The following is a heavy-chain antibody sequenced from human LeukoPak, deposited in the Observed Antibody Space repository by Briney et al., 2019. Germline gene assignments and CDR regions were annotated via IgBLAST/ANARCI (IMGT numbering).Heavy chain of an antibody. J-gene: IGHJ1*01. CDR3: AKGVVETPWVTEYFQH. D-gene: IGHD3-3*01. V-gene: IGHV3-33*06. CDR1: GFTFSSYG. Sequence: GGSLRLSCAASGFTFSSYGMHWVRQAPGKGLEWVAVIWYDGSNKYYADSVKGRFTISRDNSKNTLYLQMNSLRAEDTAVYYCAKGVVETPWVTEYFQHWGQGTLVTVSS. CDR2: IWYDGSNK.